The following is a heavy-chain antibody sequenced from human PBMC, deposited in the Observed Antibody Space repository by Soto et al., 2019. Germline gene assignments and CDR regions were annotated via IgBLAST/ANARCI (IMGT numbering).Heavy chain of an antibody. Sequence: EVQLLESGGGLVQPGGSLRLSCVASGFTFSTYAMSWVRQAPGKGLEWVSAISDKGGNTYYADSVKGRFTISRDNSKNTLYLQMNSLRAEDTAVYYCAKDLLRAYYYDSSGYTYWGQGTLVTVSS. CDR1: GFTFSTYA. J-gene: IGHJ4*02. V-gene: IGHV3-23*01. CDR2: ISDKGGNT. CDR3: AKDLLRAYYYDSSGYTY. D-gene: IGHD3-22*01.